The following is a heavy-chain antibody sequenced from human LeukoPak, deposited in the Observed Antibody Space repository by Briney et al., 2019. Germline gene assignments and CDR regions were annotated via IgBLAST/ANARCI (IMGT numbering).Heavy chain of an antibody. Sequence: PGGSLRLSCAASGFTFSDCYMSWIRQAPGKGLEWVSYTSGSGSHTTYADSVRGRFTISRDNAKNSLSLQVNSLRADDTAVYYCARVGSTVAAGTPDYWGQGTLVTVSS. J-gene: IGHJ4*02. D-gene: IGHD6-13*01. V-gene: IGHV3-11*06. CDR1: GFTFSDCY. CDR2: TSGSGSHT. CDR3: ARVGSTVAAGTPDY.